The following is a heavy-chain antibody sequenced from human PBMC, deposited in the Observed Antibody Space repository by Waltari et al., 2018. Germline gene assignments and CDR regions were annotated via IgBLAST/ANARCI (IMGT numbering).Heavy chain of an antibody. Sequence: QVQLQESGPGLVKPSETLSLTCTVSGGSISSHYWSWIRQPPGKGLEWIGYIYYSGSTNYNPSLKSRVTISVDTSKNQFSLKLSSVTAADTAMYYCAREAAAGIYYYYMDVWGKGTTVTVSS. CDR1: GGSISSHY. J-gene: IGHJ6*03. V-gene: IGHV4-59*11. CDR3: AREAAAGIYYYYMDV. D-gene: IGHD6-13*01. CDR2: IYYSGST.